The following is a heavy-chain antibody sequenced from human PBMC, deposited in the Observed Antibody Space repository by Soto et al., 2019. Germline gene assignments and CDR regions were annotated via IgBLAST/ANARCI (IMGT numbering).Heavy chain of an antibody. J-gene: IGHJ4*02. CDR1: GGTFSSYA. CDR2: IIPIFGTA. D-gene: IGHD2-21*02. Sequence: QVQLVQSGAEVKKPGSSVKVSCKASGGTFSSYAISWVRQAPGQGLEWMGGIIPIFGTANYAQKFQGRVTITADKSTSTAYMELSSLRSEDTAVYYWARVAYCGGDCSNAYGSWGQGTLVTVSS. V-gene: IGHV1-69*06. CDR3: ARVAYCGGDCSNAYGS.